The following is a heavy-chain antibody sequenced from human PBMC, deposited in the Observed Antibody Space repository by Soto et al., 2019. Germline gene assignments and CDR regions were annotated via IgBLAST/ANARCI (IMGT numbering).Heavy chain of an antibody. D-gene: IGHD3-16*02. CDR1: GYTFTSYA. J-gene: IGHJ3*02. CDR3: ARFGGVIGLWAVFDI. Sequence: ASVKVSCKASGYTFTSYAMHWVRQAPGQGLEWMGGFDADDGETNYAQKFQGRVTMTEDTSTDTAYMELSSVTAADTAVYYCARFGGVIGLWAVFDIWGQGTMVTVSS. V-gene: IGHV1-24*01. CDR2: FDADDGET.